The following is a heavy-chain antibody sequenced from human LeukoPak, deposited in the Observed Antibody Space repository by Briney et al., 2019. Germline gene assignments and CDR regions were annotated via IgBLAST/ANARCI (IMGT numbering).Heavy chain of an antibody. Sequence: ASVKVSCKASAYTFTGYYIHWVRQAPGQGLQWMGWVDPKSGDTKSAQNFRGRVTMTRDTSTTTGYMELSRLTHDDTAVYYCARGTIRKDYFVSGSYWGRFDPWGQGTLVSVSS. V-gene: IGHV1-2*02. D-gene: IGHD3-10*01. J-gene: IGHJ5*02. CDR1: AYTFTGYY. CDR2: VDPKSGDT. CDR3: ARGTIRKDYFVSGSYWGRFDP.